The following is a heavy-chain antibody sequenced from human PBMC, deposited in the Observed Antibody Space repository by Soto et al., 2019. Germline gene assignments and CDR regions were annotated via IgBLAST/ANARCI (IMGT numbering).Heavy chain of an antibody. Sequence: QVQLQESGPGLVKPSETLSLTCTVSGGSISSSSWSWIRQPPGTGLEWIGYIYYSDNTNYNPTLKSRVTISVDTSKNQFSLKLISVTAADTAVYYCAQGGVRMDVLGQGTTVTVSS. CDR3: AQGGVRMDV. V-gene: IGHV4-59*01. D-gene: IGHD3-16*01. CDR2: IYYSDNT. CDR1: GGSISSSS. J-gene: IGHJ6*02.